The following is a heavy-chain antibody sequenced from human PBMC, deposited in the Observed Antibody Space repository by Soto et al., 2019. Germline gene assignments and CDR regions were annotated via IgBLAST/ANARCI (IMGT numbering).Heavy chain of an antibody. Sequence: SGESLKISCKGSGYSFTSYWIGWVRQMPGKGLEWMGIIYPGDSDTRYSPSFQGQVTISADKSISTAYLQWSSLKASDTGMYYCSRLAVASEFLRAFDIWGQGTMVTVSS. J-gene: IGHJ3*02. V-gene: IGHV5-51*01. CDR2: IYPGDSDT. D-gene: IGHD6-19*01. CDR1: GYSFTSYW. CDR3: SRLAVASEFLRAFDI.